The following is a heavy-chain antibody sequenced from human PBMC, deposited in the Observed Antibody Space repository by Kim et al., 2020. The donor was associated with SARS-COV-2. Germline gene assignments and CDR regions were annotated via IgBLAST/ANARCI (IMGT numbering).Heavy chain of an antibody. D-gene: IGHD2-21*01. J-gene: IGHJ4*02. Sequence: ASVKVSCKASGYTFTSYYMHWVRQAPGQGLEWMGRINPSCGSTNYAQKFQGRVTMTRDTSTSTAYMELSSLRSEDTAVYYCARAVEGYCDRALFYLDQG. CDR3: ARAVEGYCDRALFY. V-gene: IGHV1-46*01. CDR1: GYTFTSYY. CDR2: INPSCGST.